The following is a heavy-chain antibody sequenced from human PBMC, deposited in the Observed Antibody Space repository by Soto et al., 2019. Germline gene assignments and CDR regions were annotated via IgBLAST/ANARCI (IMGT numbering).Heavy chain of an antibody. Sequence: EVQLVESGGGLVQPGGSLRISCAASGFTVGNNYMNWVRQAPGKGLEWVSVLYSGGTTYYADSVKGRFTISRDDSKNTLHLQMNSLRVEDTAVYYCATGQGDYWGQGTLVTVSS. CDR1: GFTVGNNY. CDR3: ATGQGDY. J-gene: IGHJ4*02. V-gene: IGHV3-66*01. CDR2: LYSGGTT.